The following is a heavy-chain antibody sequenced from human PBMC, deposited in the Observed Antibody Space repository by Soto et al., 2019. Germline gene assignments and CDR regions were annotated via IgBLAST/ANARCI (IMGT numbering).Heavy chain of an antibody. CDR2: INPNSGGT. CDR3: ARDRNPLHSSSWANWFDP. CDR1: GYTFTGYY. Sequence: ASVKVSCKASGYTFTGYYMRWVRQAPGQGLEWMGWINPNSGGTNYAQKFQGRVTMTRDTSISTAYMELSRLRSDDTAVYYCARDRNPLHSSSWANWFDPWGQGTLVTVSS. D-gene: IGHD6-13*01. J-gene: IGHJ5*02. V-gene: IGHV1-2*02.